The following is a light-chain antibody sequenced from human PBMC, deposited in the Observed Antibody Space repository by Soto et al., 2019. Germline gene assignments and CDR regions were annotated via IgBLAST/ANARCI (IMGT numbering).Light chain of an antibody. CDR3: CSYTTSNTRQIV. CDR1: SSDVSGYNY. Sequence: QSALTQPASVSGSPGESITISCTGTSSDVSGYNYVSWYQQHPGKAPKFMIYDVSNRPSGVSNHFSGSKSGNTASLTISGLQAEDEADYYCCSYTTSNTRQIVFGTGTKVTVL. V-gene: IGLV2-14*01. J-gene: IGLJ1*01. CDR2: DVS.